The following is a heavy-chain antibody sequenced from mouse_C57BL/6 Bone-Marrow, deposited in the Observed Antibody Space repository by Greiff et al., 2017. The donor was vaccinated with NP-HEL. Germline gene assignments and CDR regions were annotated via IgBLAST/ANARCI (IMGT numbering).Heavy chain of an antibody. J-gene: IGHJ2*01. Sequence: VQLQQSGPELVKPGASVKISCTASGYTFTDYYMNWVKQSHGKSLEWIGDINPNNGGTSYNQKFKGKATLTVDKSSSTAYMELRSLTSEDTAVYYCARSHELWLRQSYVDYWGQGTTLTVSS. CDR3: ARSHELWLRQSYVDY. CDR1: GYTFTDYY. D-gene: IGHD2-2*01. V-gene: IGHV1-26*01. CDR2: INPNNGGT.